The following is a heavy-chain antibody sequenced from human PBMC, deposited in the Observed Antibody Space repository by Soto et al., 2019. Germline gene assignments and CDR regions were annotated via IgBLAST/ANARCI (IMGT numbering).Heavy chain of an antibody. CDR1: GYTFTGYY. CDR3: ARGKIVVVPAASPWFDP. J-gene: IGHJ5*02. Sequence: ASVKVSCKASGYTFTGYYMHWVRQAPGQGLEWMGWINPTGGGTNYAQKFQGWVTMTRDTSISTAYMELSRLRSDDTAVYYCARGKIVVVPAASPWFDPWGQGTLVTVSS. D-gene: IGHD2-2*01. CDR2: INPTGGGT. V-gene: IGHV1-2*04.